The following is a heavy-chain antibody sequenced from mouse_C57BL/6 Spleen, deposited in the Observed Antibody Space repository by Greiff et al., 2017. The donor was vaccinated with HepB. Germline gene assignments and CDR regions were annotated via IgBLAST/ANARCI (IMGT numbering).Heavy chain of an antibody. J-gene: IGHJ1*03. CDR1: GYTFTDYY. D-gene: IGHD2-5*01. CDR3: ARRVDYSNSNWYFDV. CDR2: INPNNGGT. V-gene: IGHV1-26*01. Sequence: VQLKQSGPELVKPGASVKISCKASGYTFTDYYMNWVKQSHGKSLEWIGDINPNNGGTSYNQKFKGKATLTVDKSSSTAYMELRSLTSEDSAVYYCARRVDYSNSNWYFDVWGTGTTVTVSS.